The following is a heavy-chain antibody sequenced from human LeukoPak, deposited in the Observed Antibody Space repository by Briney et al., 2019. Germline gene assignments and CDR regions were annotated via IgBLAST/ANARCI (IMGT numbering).Heavy chain of an antibody. V-gene: IGHV4-59*01. D-gene: IGHD4-17*01. CDR2: IYYRGTT. J-gene: IGHJ6*02. CDR1: VGSISYYH. Sequence: SETLSLTCTVSVGSISYYHWSGIRQSPGKGLEWLGYIYYRGTTNYNPSLKSRVTISVAKSQIQFYLQLRSVTAADTAVYYCAREDPQTTVHEGMDVWGQGTTVTVSS. CDR3: AREDPQTTVHEGMDV.